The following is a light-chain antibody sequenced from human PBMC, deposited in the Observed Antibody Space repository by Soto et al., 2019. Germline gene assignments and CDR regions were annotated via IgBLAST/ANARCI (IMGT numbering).Light chain of an antibody. J-gene: IGKJ2*01. CDR3: QQYNSYPYT. CDR1: QSVRSW. V-gene: IGKV1-5*01. CDR2: DAS. Sequence: DIQMTQSPSTLSASVGDRVTITCRASQSVRSWLAWYQHKPGKATKLLIYDASSLQSGVPSTFSGSGSGTEFTLTISSLQPDDFATYYCQQYNSYPYTFGQGTKLEIK.